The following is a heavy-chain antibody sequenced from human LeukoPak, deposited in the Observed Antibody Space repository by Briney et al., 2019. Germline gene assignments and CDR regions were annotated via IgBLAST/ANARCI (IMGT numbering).Heavy chain of an antibody. CDR2: INHSGST. CDR3: ARVQTVRDYVWGSYRKESYFDY. Sequence: SETLSLTCAAYGGSFSDYFWSGIRQPPGKGLGWIGEINHSGSTDYNPSLKSRVTISVDTSKNQLSLKLSSVTAADTAVYYCARVQTVRDYVWGSYRKESYFDYWGQGTLVTVSS. D-gene: IGHD3-16*02. V-gene: IGHV4-34*01. J-gene: IGHJ4*02. CDR1: GGSFSDYF.